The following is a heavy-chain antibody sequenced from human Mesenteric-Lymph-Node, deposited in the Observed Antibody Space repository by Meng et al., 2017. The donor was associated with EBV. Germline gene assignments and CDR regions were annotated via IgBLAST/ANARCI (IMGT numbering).Heavy chain of an antibody. D-gene: IGHD3-10*01. V-gene: IGHV4-61*01. CDR3: ARENPARGNWFDP. CDR1: GGSVSSTSYY. Sequence: QVQLQEVGPGLVKPSETLSLPCTVSGGSVSSTSYYWSWIRQPPGKRLEWIGYVYYSGSTNYNPSLKSRVTISVDTSKNQFSLNLYSVTAADTAVYYCARENPARGNWFDPWGQGALVTVSS. J-gene: IGHJ5*02. CDR2: VYYSGST.